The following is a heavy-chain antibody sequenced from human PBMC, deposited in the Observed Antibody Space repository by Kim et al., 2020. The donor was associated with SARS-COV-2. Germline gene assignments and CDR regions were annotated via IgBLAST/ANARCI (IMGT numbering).Heavy chain of an antibody. V-gene: IGHV4-4*02. Sequence: SETLSLTCAVSGGSISSSNWWSWVRQPPGKGLEWIGEIYHSGSTNYNPSLKSRVTISVDKSKNQFSLKLSSVTAADTAVYYCARAPMVRGVTLYYYYGMDVWGQGTTVTVSS. CDR2: IYHSGST. J-gene: IGHJ6*02. CDR3: ARAPMVRGVTLYYYYGMDV. CDR1: GGSISSSNW. D-gene: IGHD3-10*01.